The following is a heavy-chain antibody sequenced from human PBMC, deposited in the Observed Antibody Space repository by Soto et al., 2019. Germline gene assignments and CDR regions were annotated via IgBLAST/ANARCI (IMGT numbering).Heavy chain of an antibody. V-gene: IGHV2-5*02. J-gene: IGHJ4*02. Sequence: QITLKESGPTLVKPTQTLTLTCTFSGFSLSTTGVGVGWIRQPPGKALEWLAFIYWDDDRRYSPSLRSRLTITKDTSKNLVVLTMTNMDPVDTATYYCVHGEEGWFDYWGQGTLVTVSS. CDR3: VHGEEGWFDY. D-gene: IGHD3-10*01. CDR2: IYWDDDR. CDR1: GFSLSTTGVG.